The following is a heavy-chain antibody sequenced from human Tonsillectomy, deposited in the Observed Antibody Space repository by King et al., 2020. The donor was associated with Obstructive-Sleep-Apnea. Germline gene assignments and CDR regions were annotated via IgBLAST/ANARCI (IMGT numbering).Heavy chain of an antibody. D-gene: IGHD6-13*01. Sequence: VQLVESGGGLVQPGRSLRLSCAASGFTFDDYAMHWVRQAPGKGLEWVSGISWNSGSIGYADSVKGRFTISRDNAKNSLYLQMNSLRAEDTALYYCAKDIGGSSKKGGYFDYWGQGTLVTVCS. J-gene: IGHJ4*02. V-gene: IGHV3-9*01. CDR2: ISWNSGSI. CDR3: AKDIGGSSKKGGYFDY. CDR1: GFTFDDYA.